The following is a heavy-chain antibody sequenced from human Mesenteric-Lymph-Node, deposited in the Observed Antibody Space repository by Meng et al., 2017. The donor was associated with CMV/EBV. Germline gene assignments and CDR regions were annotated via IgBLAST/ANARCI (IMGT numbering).Heavy chain of an antibody. CDR3: AKNWDAGYTYGHSADY. CDR2: IWYDGSNK. V-gene: IGHV3-33*06. J-gene: IGHJ4*02. Sequence: GESLKISCAASGFTFSSYGMNWVRQAPGKGLEWVAVIWYDGSNKYYADSVKGRFTVSRDNSKNTLYLQMNSLRADDTAVYYCAKNWDAGYTYGHSADYWGQGTLVTVSS. D-gene: IGHD5-18*01. CDR1: GFTFSSYG.